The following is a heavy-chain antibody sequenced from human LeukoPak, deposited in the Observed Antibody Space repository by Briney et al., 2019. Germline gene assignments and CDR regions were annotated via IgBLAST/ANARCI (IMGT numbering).Heavy chain of an antibody. CDR1: GFSLSSSGMR. J-gene: IGHJ3*02. Sequence: SGPTLLNPTQTLTLTCTFSGFSLSSSGMRVSWIRQPPGKALEWLARIDWDDDKFYSTSLKTRLTISKDTSKNQVALTLTNVDPVDTATYYCARTPTSGYYPNAFDIWGQGTMVTVSS. CDR2: IDWDDDK. D-gene: IGHD3-22*01. CDR3: ARTPTSGYYPNAFDI. V-gene: IGHV2-70*04.